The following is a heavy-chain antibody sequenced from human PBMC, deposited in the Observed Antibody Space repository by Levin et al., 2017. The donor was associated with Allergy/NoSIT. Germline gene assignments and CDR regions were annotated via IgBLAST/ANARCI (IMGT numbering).Heavy chain of an antibody. D-gene: IGHD3-22*01. CDR1: GGSISSYY. Sequence: GSLRLSCTVSGGSISSYYWSWIRQPPGKGLEWIGYIYYSGSTNYNPSLKSRVTISVDTSKNQFSLKLSSVTAADTAVYYCARSPRYYDSSRPGWFDPWGQGTLVTVSS. CDR2: IYYSGST. CDR3: ARSPRYYDSSRPGWFDP. J-gene: IGHJ5*02. V-gene: IGHV4-59*01.